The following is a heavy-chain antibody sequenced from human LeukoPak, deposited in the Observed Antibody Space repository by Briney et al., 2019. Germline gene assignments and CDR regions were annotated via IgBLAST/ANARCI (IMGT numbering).Heavy chain of an antibody. CDR1: GGSFSGYY. D-gene: IGHD6-19*01. Sequence: SETLSLTCAVYGGSFSGYYWSWIRQPPGKGLEWIGEINHSGSTNYNPSLKSRVTISVDTSKNQFSLKLSSVTAADTAVYYCARAYSSGWYALHLSGYWGQGTLVTVSS. V-gene: IGHV4-34*01. J-gene: IGHJ4*02. CDR2: INHSGST. CDR3: ARAYSSGWYALHLSGY.